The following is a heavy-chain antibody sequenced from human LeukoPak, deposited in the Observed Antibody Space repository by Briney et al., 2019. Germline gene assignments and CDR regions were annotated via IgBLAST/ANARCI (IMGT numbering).Heavy chain of an antibody. J-gene: IGHJ5*02. D-gene: IGHD2-2*01. V-gene: IGHV3-15*01. CDR2: VRSETDGGTT. CDR3: TTLSYAAAPT. Sequence: GGSLRLSCAASGFTFSNAWMSWVRQAPGKGLEWVSRVRSETDGGTTDYAAPVQGRFTISRDDSKNTLYLQMNSLETDDTAVYYCTTLSYAAAPTWGQGTPVTVSS. CDR1: GFTFSNAW.